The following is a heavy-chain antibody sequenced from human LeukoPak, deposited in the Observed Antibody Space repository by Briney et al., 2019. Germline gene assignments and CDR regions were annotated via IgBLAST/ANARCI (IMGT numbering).Heavy chain of an antibody. CDR3: AREGGGLCSGFSCPGVDY. CDR2: IWFDGSNK. V-gene: IGHV3-33*01. CDR1: GFTFSSYG. D-gene: IGHD2-15*01. J-gene: IGHJ4*02. Sequence: GGSLRLSCAASGFTFSSYGMHWVRQAPGKGLQWVASIWFDGSNKQYADFVKGRFTISRDNSNNTLYLVMIGLRAEDSAVFYCAREGGGLCSGFSCPGVDYWGQGTLVIVSS.